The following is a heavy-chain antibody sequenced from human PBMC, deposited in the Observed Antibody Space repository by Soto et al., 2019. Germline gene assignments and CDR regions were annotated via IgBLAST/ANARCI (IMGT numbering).Heavy chain of an antibody. CDR3: ARGSVDTVDSSGFYEY. D-gene: IGHD3-22*01. V-gene: IGHV4-34*01. CDR1: GVSFSGHY. J-gene: IGHJ4*02. CDR2: INHSGGT. Sequence: SLTCAVYGVSFSGHYWSRIRQPPGNGLEWIGEINHSGGTSYNPSLKSRVTISVDTSKSQFSLKLTSVTAADRAVYYCARGSVDTVDSSGFYEYWGQATPVTVSS.